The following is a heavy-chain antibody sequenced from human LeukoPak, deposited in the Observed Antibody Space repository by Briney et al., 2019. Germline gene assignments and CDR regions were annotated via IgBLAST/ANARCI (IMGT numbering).Heavy chain of an antibody. CDR3: ARMTTVTTGFYYYGMDV. J-gene: IGHJ6*02. Sequence: SQTLSLTCAISGDSVSSNSAAWNWIRQSPSRGLEWLGRTYYRSKWYNDYAVSVKSRITINPDTSKNQFSLQLNSVTPEDTAVYYCARMTTVTTGFYYYGMDVWGQGTTVTVSS. CDR1: GDSVSSNSAA. V-gene: IGHV6-1*01. CDR2: TYYRSKWYN. D-gene: IGHD4-17*01.